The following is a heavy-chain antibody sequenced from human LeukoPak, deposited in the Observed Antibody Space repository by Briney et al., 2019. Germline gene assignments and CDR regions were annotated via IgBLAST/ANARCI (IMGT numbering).Heavy chain of an antibody. V-gene: IGHV3-7*01. D-gene: IGHD6-13*01. CDR2: MNRDGSEK. Sequence: GGSLRLSCAASGFTFSDFWLSWVRQAPGKGLEWVANMNRDGSEKNYVDSMKGRITISRDNAKNSLYLQMNSLRVEDTAVYYCASSAAEYLYYFEYWGQGTLVTVSS. CDR3: ASSAAEYLYYFEY. J-gene: IGHJ4*02. CDR1: GFTFSDFW.